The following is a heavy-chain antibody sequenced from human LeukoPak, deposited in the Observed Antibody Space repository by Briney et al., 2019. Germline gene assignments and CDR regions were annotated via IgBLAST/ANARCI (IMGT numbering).Heavy chain of an antibody. Sequence: PGGSLRLSCAASGFTFVDYAMHSVRQAPGKGLEWDSGISWNSGSIGYADSVKGRFTISRDNAKNSLYLQMNSLRAEDMALYYCAKDYCSSTSCYVGSWGQGTLVTVSS. J-gene: IGHJ5*02. CDR3: AKDYCSSTSCYVGS. CDR2: ISWNSGSI. CDR1: GFTFVDYA. V-gene: IGHV3-9*03. D-gene: IGHD2-2*01.